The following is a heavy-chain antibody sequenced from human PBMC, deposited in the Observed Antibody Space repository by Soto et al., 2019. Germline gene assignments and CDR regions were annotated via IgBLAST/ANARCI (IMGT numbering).Heavy chain of an antibody. J-gene: IGHJ4*02. D-gene: IGHD2-2*01. CDR2: INAGNGNT. Sequence: ASVKVSCKASGYTFTSYAMHWVRQAPGQRLEWMGWINAGNGNTKYSQKFQGRVTITRDTSASTAYMELSSLRSEDTAVYYCAREGDIVVVPAAMRTYYFDYWGQGTLVTVSS. CDR3: AREGDIVVVPAAMRTYYFDY. V-gene: IGHV1-3*01. CDR1: GYTFTSYA.